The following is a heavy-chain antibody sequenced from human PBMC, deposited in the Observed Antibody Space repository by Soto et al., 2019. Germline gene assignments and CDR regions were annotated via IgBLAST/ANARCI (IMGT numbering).Heavy chain of an antibody. J-gene: IGHJ3*02. CDR3: ARGLDCSSTSCLNAFDI. CDR1: GFTFSSYG. D-gene: IGHD2-2*01. V-gene: IGHV3-33*01. Sequence: HPVGSLRLSCAASGFTFSSYGMHWVRQAPGKGLEWVAVIWYDGSNKYYADSVKGRFTISRDNSKNTLYLQMNSLRAEDTAVYYCARGLDCSSTSCLNAFDIWGQGTMVTVSS. CDR2: IWYDGSNK.